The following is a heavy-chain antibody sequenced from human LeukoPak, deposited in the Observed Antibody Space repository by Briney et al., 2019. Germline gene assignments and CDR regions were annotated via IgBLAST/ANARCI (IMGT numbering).Heavy chain of an antibody. CDR3: AKEGANWNDRGFDY. V-gene: IGHV3-7*03. CDR1: GFTFSSYW. Sequence: GGPLRLSCAASGFTFSSYWMSWVRQAPGKGLEWVANIKQDGSEKYYVDSVKGRFTISRDNAKNSLYLQMNSLRAEDTALYYCAKEGANWNDRGFDYWGQGTLVTVSS. D-gene: IGHD1-1*01. J-gene: IGHJ4*02. CDR2: IKQDGSEK.